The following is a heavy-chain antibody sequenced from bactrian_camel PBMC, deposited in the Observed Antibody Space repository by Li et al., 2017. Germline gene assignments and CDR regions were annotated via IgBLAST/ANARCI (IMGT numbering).Heavy chain of an antibody. V-gene: IGHV3S54*01. CDR2: IWTGGGAP. Sequence: HVQLVESGGGSVQAGGSLTLSCTGSDTEYVFSVNYMGWFRQVPGKEREGVAVIWTGGGAPVYADSVKGRFAISRDNAKKTLYLQLNSLKTEDTAVYYCATDRSFAPDESGLDYWGQGTQVTFS. J-gene: IGHJ4*01. CDR1: EYVFSVNY. CDR3: ATDRSFAPDESGLDY.